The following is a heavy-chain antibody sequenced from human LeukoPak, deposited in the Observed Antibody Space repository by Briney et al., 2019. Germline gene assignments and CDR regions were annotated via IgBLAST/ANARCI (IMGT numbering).Heavy chain of an antibody. CDR3: AREEYFGSGSGAFDI. CDR1: GFTFSSYS. D-gene: IGHD3-10*01. Sequence: GGSLRLSCAASGFTFSSYSMNWVRQAPGKGLEWVSSISSSSSYIYYADSVKGRFTISRDNAKNSLYLQMNSLRAEDTAVYYCAREEYFGSGSGAFDIWGQGTMVTVSS. CDR2: ISSSSSYI. V-gene: IGHV3-21*01. J-gene: IGHJ3*02.